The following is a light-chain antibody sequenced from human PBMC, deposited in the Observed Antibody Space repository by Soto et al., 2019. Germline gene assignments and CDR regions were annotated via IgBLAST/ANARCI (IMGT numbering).Light chain of an antibody. CDR3: HQYGNSPWT. J-gene: IGKJ1*01. CDR1: QSFSSNS. V-gene: IGKV3-20*01. CDR2: GTS. Sequence: EVVLTQSPVTLSLSPGERATLSCRASQSFSSNSLAWYQQKPGQPPRLFIHGTSSRATGIPERFSGSGSGTDFTLTISALEPEDFAVYYCHQYGNSPWTFGQGTNLEI.